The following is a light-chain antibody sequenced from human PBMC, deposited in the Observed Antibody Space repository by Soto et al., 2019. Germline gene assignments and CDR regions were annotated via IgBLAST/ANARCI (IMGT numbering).Light chain of an antibody. Sequence: EIVMTQSPATLSVSPGERATLSCRFSQSISSNLAWYQQKPGQAPRLLMFRTSSRATGFPARFSGSGSGTEFNITISSLQSEDSAVYYCQQYNNWPRATFGGGTKVDI. CDR2: RTS. CDR3: QQYNNWPRAT. CDR1: QSISSN. J-gene: IGKJ4*01. V-gene: IGKV3-15*01.